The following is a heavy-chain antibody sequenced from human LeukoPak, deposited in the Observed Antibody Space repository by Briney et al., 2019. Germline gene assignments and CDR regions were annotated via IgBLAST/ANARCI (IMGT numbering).Heavy chain of an antibody. Sequence: GGALKISFRGSGYSFTSYWIGWVRPMPGKGLEGMGIIYPGDSDTRYSPSFQGQVTISADKSISTAYLHWSSLKASDTAMYYCAIHKYYFDYWGQGTLVTVSS. CDR3: AIHKYYFDY. J-gene: IGHJ4*02. CDR1: GYSFTSYW. V-gene: IGHV5-51*01. CDR2: IYPGDSDT.